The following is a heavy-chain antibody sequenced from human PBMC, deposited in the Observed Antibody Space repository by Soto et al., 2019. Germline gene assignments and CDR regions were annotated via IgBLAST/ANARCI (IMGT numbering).Heavy chain of an antibody. Sequence: EVQLVESGGGLVQPGGSLRVSCAASGFTLRSHRIHWVRQVPGKGLEWVSRMDNDGGGTGYADSVKGRFTISTDNAKTTVNLQMNGLRGEDTAVYYCATVFDLWGQGTLVTVSS. CDR1: GFTLRSHR. D-gene: IGHD4-17*01. V-gene: IGHV3-74*01. J-gene: IGHJ5*02. CDR2: MDNDGGGT. CDR3: ATVFDL.